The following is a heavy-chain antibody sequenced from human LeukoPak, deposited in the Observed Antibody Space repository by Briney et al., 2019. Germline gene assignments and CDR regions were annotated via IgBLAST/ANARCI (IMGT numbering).Heavy chain of an antibody. Sequence: SVKVSCKASGGTFSNYAISWVRQAPGQGREWMGGIIPIFGTANYAQKFQGRVTITADESTSTAYMELSSLRSEDTAVDYCARGDSAYDLFGHIDYWGQGTLVTVSS. D-gene: IGHD5-12*01. CDR3: ARGDSAYDLFGHIDY. J-gene: IGHJ4*02. V-gene: IGHV1-69*13. CDR1: GGTFSNYA. CDR2: IIPIFGTA.